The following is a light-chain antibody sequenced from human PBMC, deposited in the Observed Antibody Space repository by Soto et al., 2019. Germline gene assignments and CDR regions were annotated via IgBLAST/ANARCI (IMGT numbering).Light chain of an antibody. CDR2: AAV. CDR1: QSISSY. CDR3: QQTYSSPQWT. V-gene: IGKV1-39*01. J-gene: IGKJ1*01. Sequence: DSQMTQSPFSLSASVGDRVTITCRASQSISSYLNWYQQKPGKPPKLLIYAAVSLQSGIPSRFSAYGSGTDFTLTISSLQPEDFATYYCQQTYSSPQWTFGQGTKVDIK.